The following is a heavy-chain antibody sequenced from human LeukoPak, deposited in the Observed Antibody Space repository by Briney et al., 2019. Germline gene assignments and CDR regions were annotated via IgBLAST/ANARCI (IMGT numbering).Heavy chain of an antibody. CDR2: ISSSSSYI. J-gene: IGHJ4*02. CDR3: ARATTYDILSGYSDY. CDR1: GLTFSSDN. D-gene: IGHD3-9*01. V-gene: IGHV3-21*01. Sequence: GGSLRLSCAASGLTFSSDNMNWVRQAPGKGREWGSSISSSSSYISYTDSMKGRFTTSRDNAQKSLFLQMHSLRAENTAVYYCARATTYDILSGYSDYWGQGTLVTVSS.